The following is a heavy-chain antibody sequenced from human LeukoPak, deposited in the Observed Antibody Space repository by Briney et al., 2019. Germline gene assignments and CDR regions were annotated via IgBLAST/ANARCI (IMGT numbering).Heavy chain of an antibody. CDR3: GKDISVNYYDSSGYYTPRSGS. CDR2: IRYEGSNK. D-gene: IGHD3-22*01. CDR1: GFTFSSYG. Sequence: GGSLRLSCAASGFTFSSYGTHWVRQAPGKGLEWMAFIRYEGSNKYYADSAKGRFTISRDNSKNTLYLQMNSLRAEDTAVYYCGKDISVNYYDSSGYYTPRSGSWGQGTLVTVSS. V-gene: IGHV3-30*02. J-gene: IGHJ5*02.